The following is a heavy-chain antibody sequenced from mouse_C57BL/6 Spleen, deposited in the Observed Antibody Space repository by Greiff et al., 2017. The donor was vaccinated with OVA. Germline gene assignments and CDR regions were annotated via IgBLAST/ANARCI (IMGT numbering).Heavy chain of an antibody. CDR3: ARDNQGTGAMDY. Sequence: DVKLVESGGGLVKPGGSLKLSCAASGFTFSSYAMSWVRQTPEKRLEWVATISDGGSYTYYPDNVKGRFTISRDNAKNNLYLQMSHLKSEDTAMYYCARDNQGTGAMDYWGQGTSVTVSS. CDR2: ISDGGSYT. D-gene: IGHD3-3*01. V-gene: IGHV5-4*01. CDR1: GFTFSSYA. J-gene: IGHJ4*01.